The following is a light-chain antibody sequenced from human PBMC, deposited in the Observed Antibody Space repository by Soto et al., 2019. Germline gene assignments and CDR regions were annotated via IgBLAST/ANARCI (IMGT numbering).Light chain of an antibody. V-gene: IGLV1-47*01. J-gene: IGLJ3*02. Sequence: QAVVTQPPSASGAPGQRVTISCSGSASNLGGNYVYWYQQHPGTAPKLVIYRNDQRPSGVTDRISGSKSGTSASLAISGLXXXXXXXXFCAAWDDNVHGRVFGGGTKLTVL. CDR2: RND. CDR3: AAWDDNVHGRV. CDR1: ASNLGGNY.